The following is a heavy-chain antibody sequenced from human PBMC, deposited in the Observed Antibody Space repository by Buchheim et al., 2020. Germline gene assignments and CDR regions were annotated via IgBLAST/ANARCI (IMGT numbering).Heavy chain of an antibody. Sequence: EVQLVQSGAEVKKPGESLKISCKGSEYSFPSYWIGWVRQMPGKGLEWMGIIFPRDSATRYSPSFQGRVTISVDTSINTAYLQWSSLEASDTAIYYCARHRSLQYLDYWGQGTL. CDR1: EYSFPSYW. J-gene: IGHJ4*02. CDR3: ARHRSLQYLDY. V-gene: IGHV5-51*01. CDR2: IFPRDSAT. D-gene: IGHD3-16*02.